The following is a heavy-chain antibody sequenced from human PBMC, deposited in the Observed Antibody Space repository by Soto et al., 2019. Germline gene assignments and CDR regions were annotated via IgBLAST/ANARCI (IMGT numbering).Heavy chain of an antibody. CDR3: ARANVVVPAAHDY. CDR1: GFTFSSYS. Sequence: EVPLVESGGGLVQPGGSLRLSCAASGFTFSSYSMNWVRQAPGKGLEWVSYISSSSSTIYYADSVKGRFTISRDNAKNSLYLQMNSLRAEDTAVYYCARANVVVPAAHDYWGQGTLVTVSS. V-gene: IGHV3-48*01. D-gene: IGHD2-2*01. J-gene: IGHJ4*02. CDR2: ISSSSSTI.